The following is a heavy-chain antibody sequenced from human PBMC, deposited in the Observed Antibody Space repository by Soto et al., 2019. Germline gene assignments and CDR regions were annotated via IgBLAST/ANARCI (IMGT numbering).Heavy chain of an antibody. CDR3: ARDWDSSGLFDP. V-gene: IGHV4-59*01. CDR2: ISYSGST. J-gene: IGHJ5*02. D-gene: IGHD3-10*01. CDR1: GASITTYY. Sequence: SETLSLTCSVSGASITTYYWSWIRQPPGKGLEWIGSISYSGSTKYNPSLESRVMISLDTSKNQFSLRLTSVTAADTALYYCARDWDSSGLFDPWGQGALVPVSS.